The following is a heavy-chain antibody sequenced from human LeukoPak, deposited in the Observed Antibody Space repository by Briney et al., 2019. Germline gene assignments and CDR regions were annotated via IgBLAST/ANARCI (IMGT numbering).Heavy chain of an antibody. J-gene: IGHJ4*02. CDR3: ARTTSFTASGYDY. V-gene: IGHV1-8*03. CDR2: MNPNNGDS. D-gene: IGHD6-25*01. Sequence: ASVTVSCKASGYTFTNYHINWVRQAPGQGLEWMGRMNPNNGDSGYAQKFQGRVTITRDTSISPSYMELRSLRSDDTAVYFCARTTSFTASGYDYWGQGTLVTVSS. CDR1: GYTFTNYH.